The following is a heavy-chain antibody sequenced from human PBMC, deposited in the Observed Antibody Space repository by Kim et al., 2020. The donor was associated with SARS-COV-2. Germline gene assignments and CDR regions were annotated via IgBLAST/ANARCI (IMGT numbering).Heavy chain of an antibody. V-gene: IGHV3-53*04. CDR1: GSTFSKNY. Sequence: GGSLRLSCAASGSTFSKNYMSWVRQAPGKGLEWVSSIYSVGSTYYADSVKGRFTISRHNSKNTLSLQMNSLRPEDTAVYYCARLTNYYFDLWGQGTLVTV. J-gene: IGHJ4*02. CDR2: IYSVGST. CDR3: ARLTNYYFDL. D-gene: IGHD7-27*01.